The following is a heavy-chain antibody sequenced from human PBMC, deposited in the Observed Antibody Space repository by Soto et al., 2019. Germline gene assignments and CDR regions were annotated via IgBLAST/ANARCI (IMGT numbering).Heavy chain of an antibody. CDR3: ARHTGTTGY. V-gene: IGHV1-69*13. J-gene: IGHJ4*02. D-gene: IGHD1-7*01. CDR1: GGPFSSYA. CDR2: MIPIFGTS. Sequence: SVKVSSKASGGPFSSYAISWVRQAPGQGLEWIGGMIPIFGTSNYAHKFHGRVTITADESTSTAYMELSSLRSEETAVYYCARHTGTTGYWGQGTLVTAPQ.